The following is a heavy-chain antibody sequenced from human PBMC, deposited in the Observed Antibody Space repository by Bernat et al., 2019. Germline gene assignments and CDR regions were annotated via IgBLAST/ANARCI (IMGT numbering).Heavy chain of an antibody. Sequence: QVQLVESGGGVVQPGRSLRLSCAASGFTFSSYVMHWVRQAPGKGLEWVSVIAHDGSYKYYADSVECRFTISRDNSKNTLYLQMNSLRAEDTAVYYCARESLEGSRSSGGGLAFDIWGQGTMGTVSS. CDR3: ARESLEGSRSSGGGLAFDI. CDR2: IAHDGSYK. J-gene: IGHJ3*02. V-gene: IGHV3-30-3*01. D-gene: IGHD6-6*01. CDR1: GFTFSSYV.